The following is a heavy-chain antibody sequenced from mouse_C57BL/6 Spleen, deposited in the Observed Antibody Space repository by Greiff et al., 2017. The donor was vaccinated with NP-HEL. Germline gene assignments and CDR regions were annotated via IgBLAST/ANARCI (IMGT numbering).Heavy chain of an antibody. Sequence: EVNVVESGGDLVKPGGSLKLSCAASGFTFSSYGMSWVRQTPDKRLEWVATISSGGSYTYYPDSVKGRFTISRDNAKNTLYLQMSSLKSEDTAMYYCARLTMITTGAYFDYWGQGTTLTVSS. CDR3: ARLTMITTGAYFDY. J-gene: IGHJ2*01. V-gene: IGHV5-6*01. CDR1: GFTFSSYG. D-gene: IGHD2-4*01. CDR2: ISSGGSYT.